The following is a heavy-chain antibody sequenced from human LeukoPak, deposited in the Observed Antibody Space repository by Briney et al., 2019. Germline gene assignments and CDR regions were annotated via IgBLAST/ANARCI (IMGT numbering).Heavy chain of an antibody. D-gene: IGHD3-10*01. CDR3: AKVPNFYGAGSHPIDY. CDR1: GFTFSSYG. V-gene: IGHV3-30*02. CDR2: IRFDGSNK. J-gene: IGHJ4*02. Sequence: PGGSLRLSCAASGFTFSSYGMHWVRQAPGKGLEWVAFIRFDGSNKYYADSVKGRFTISRDNSKNTPYLQINSLRAEDTAVYYCAKVPNFYGAGSHPIDYWGQGTLVTVSS.